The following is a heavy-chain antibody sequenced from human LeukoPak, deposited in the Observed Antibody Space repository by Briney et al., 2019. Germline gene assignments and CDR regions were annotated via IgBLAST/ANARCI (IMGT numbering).Heavy chain of an antibody. D-gene: IGHD3-3*01. J-gene: IGHJ4*02. CDR1: GFTFSSYV. CDR3: AKRPFGVVTESSILEY. V-gene: IGHV3-23*01. Sequence: GGSLRLSCAASGFTFSSYVMSWVRQAPGKGLEWVSAISSSGGSTQYTDSVKGRFAISRDNSRNTLYLQMNSLRAEDTAVYYCAKRPFGVVTESSILEYWGQGTLVTVSS. CDR2: ISSSGGST.